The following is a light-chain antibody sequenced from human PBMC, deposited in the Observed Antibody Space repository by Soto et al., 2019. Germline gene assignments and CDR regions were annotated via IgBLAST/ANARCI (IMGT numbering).Light chain of an antibody. CDR2: YYSDSDK. CDR3: MIWPSNGYVV. CDR1: SDINVDNYN. J-gene: IGLJ2*01. Sequence: QSVLTQPPSSSASPGESASLTCTLPSDINVDNYNIYWYQQKPGSPPRYLLYYYSDSDKGQGSGFPSRFSGSKDASANAWILLISGLQSEDEADYYCMIWPSNGYVVFGGGTKLTVL. V-gene: IGLV5-37*01.